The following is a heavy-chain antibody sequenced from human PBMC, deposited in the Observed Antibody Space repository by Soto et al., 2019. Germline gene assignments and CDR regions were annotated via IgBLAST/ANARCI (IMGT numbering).Heavy chain of an antibody. CDR3: ARHPGYAVPTVYATHYFIY. V-gene: IGHV4-39*01. J-gene: IGHJ4*02. Sequence: QLQLQESGPGLVKPSETLSLTCTVSGDSISSDNYYCGWIRQPPGKGLEWIGSIYYTGSTYYNPSLKRRVTMSVDTSKSQFSLKLSSVTAADTAVYYCARHPGYAVPTVYATHYFIYWGQGILVTVST. D-gene: IGHD2-8*01. CDR1: GDSISSDNYY. CDR2: IYYTGST.